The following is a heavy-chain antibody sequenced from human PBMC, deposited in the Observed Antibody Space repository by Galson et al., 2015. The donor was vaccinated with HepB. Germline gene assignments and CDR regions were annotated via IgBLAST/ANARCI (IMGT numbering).Heavy chain of an antibody. J-gene: IGHJ4*02. CDR1: GFSFSSNA. V-gene: IGHV3-23*01. Sequence: SLRLSCAASGFSFSSNAMSRVCQVPGKGLEWISEISGSGGRTDYADSVKGRFIISRENSRNTLYLQMNSLRVDDSAVYFCAKAPIYYFDSWGQGISVTVSS. CDR2: ISGSGGRT. CDR3: AKAPIYYFDS.